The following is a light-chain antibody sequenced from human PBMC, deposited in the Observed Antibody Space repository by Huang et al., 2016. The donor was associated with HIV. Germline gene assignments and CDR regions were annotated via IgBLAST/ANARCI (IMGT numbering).Light chain of an antibody. J-gene: IGKJ4*01. CDR2: DAS. V-gene: IGKV1-33*01. CDR3: QQYINLLLT. Sequence: DIQMTQSPSSLSASVGDRVTITCQASQDISKYLNWYQQKPGKAPKLLIYDASNLETGVPSRFSGSGSGTDFTFTSDSLQPEDIATYYCQQYINLLLTFGGGTKVEIK. CDR1: QDISKY.